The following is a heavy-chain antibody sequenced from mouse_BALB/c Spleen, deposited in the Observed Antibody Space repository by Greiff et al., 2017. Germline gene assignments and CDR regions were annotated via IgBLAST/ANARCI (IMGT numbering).Heavy chain of an antibody. CDR2: INPSTGYT. CDR1: GYTFTSYW. J-gene: IGHJ2*01. V-gene: IGHV1-7*01. Sequence: QVQLKESGAELAKPGASVKMSCKASGYTFTSYWMHWVKQRPGQGLEWIGYINPSTGYTEYNQKFKDKATLTADKSSSTAYMQLSSLTSEDSAVYYCAREGRYGNYEDDYWGQGTTLTVSS. CDR3: AREGRYGNYEDDY. D-gene: IGHD2-1*01.